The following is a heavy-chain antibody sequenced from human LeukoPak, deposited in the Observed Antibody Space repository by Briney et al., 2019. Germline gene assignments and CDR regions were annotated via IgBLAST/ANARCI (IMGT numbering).Heavy chain of an antibody. V-gene: IGHV3-48*02. CDR1: GFTFSSSS. CDR3: ARACSSTSCYV. J-gene: IGHJ4*02. CDR2: ISSSSSTI. D-gene: IGHD2-2*01. Sequence: GGSLRLSCAASGFTFSSSSMNWVRQAPGKGLEWVSYISSSSSTIYYADSVKGRFTISRDSAKNSLYLQMNSLTDEDTAVYYCARACSSTSCYVWGQGTLVTVSS.